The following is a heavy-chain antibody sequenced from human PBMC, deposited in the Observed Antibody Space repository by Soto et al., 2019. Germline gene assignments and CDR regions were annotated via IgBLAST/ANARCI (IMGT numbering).Heavy chain of an antibody. J-gene: IGHJ4*02. CDR3: ARELNTDSSAYYSFAY. V-gene: IGHV1-18*01. D-gene: IGHD3-22*01. CDR1: GYHFTAYG. CDR2: DSTNNADT. Sequence: ASVKVSCKTSGYHFTAYGLAWLRKAPGQRPEWMGWDSTNNADTNYAQKFQGRVTMTTDKSTTTTYMELRSLRSDDTAVYYCARELNTDSSAYYSFAYWGKGTLVTVSS.